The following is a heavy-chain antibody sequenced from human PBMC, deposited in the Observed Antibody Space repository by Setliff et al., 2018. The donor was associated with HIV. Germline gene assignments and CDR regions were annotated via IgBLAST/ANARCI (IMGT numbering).Heavy chain of an antibody. CDR3: TRHRGPPWDAFDI. CDR1: GGSISSYY. Sequence: SETLSLTCTVSGGSISSYYWSWIRQPPGKGLEWIGNIYYSGDTFYNASLRSRLTLSVDTSKNQFSLKLNSVTASDTAMYYCTRHRGPPWDAFDIWGQGTMVTVS. CDR2: IYYSGDT. V-gene: IGHV4-59*04. J-gene: IGHJ3*02.